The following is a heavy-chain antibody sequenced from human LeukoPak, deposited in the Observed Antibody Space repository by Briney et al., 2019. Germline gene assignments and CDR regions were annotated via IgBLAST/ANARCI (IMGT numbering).Heavy chain of an antibody. D-gene: IGHD5-18*01. J-gene: IGHJ6*03. V-gene: IGHV3-21*01. CDR1: GFTFSTYN. Sequence: GGSLRLSCAASGFTFSTYNMNWVSQAPGKGLEWVSSISSSSSYIYYADSVKGRFTISRDNAKNSLYLQRNSLRAEDTAVYYCARAFNHIQRYMDVWGKGTTVTVSS. CDR3: ARAFNHIQRYMDV. CDR2: ISSSSSYI.